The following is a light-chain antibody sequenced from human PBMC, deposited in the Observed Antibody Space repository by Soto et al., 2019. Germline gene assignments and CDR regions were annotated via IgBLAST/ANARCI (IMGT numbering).Light chain of an antibody. CDR3: HHDQNLRT. CDR2: DAS. V-gene: IGKV1-33*01. CDR1: QNINNY. Sequence: NRNTITCQESQNINNYLRWYQQKPGRAPKLLIYDASNLEAGVPSWFRGSGCRKAFTFTISRLPAEALVPYYWHHDQNLRTFRGGTKVEIK. J-gene: IGKJ4*01.